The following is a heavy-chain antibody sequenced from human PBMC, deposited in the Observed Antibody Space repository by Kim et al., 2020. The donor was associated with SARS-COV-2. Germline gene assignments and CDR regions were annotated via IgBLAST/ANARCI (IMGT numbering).Heavy chain of an antibody. CDR3: ARDSWDSSHYYYGMDV. Sequence: ASVKVSCKASGYTFTSYAMHWVRQAPGQRLEWMGWINAGNGNTKYSQKFQGRVTITRDTSASTAYMELSSLRSEDTAVYYCARDSWDSSHYYYGMDVWGHGTTVTVSS. V-gene: IGHV1-3*01. CDR2: INAGNGNT. CDR1: GYTFTSYA. D-gene: IGHD5-18*01. J-gene: IGHJ6*02.